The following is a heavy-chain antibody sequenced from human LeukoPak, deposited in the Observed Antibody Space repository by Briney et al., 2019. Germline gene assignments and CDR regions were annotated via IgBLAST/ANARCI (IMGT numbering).Heavy chain of an antibody. CDR3: ARVLGYDFWRGSP. Sequence: PGGSLRLSCVGSGSTFNGHWLTWVRQAPGRGLEWVASIKEDGRQAYYMDSVKDRFTISRDNSKKSLYLQMNSLRAEDTAVYYCARVLGYDFWRGSPWGQGTPVTVSS. D-gene: IGHD3-3*01. V-gene: IGHV3-7*01. CDR2: IKEDGRQA. CDR1: GSTFNGHW. J-gene: IGHJ5*02.